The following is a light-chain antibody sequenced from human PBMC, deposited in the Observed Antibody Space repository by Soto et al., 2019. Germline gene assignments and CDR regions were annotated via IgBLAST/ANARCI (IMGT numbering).Light chain of an antibody. Sequence: SYELTQPPSVSVAPGKTAKITCWGNNIGSKSVHWYQQKPGQAPVLVIYHDSARPSGIPERFSGSNSGNTATLTISRVEAGDDAVYYCHVWDSSSDHVVFGGGTKVTVL. CDR3: HVWDSSSDHVV. CDR1: NIGSKS. V-gene: IGLV3-21*04. J-gene: IGLJ2*01. CDR2: HDS.